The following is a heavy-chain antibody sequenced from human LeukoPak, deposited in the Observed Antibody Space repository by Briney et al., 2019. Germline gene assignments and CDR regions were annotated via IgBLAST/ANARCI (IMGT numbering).Heavy chain of an antibody. J-gene: IGHJ4*02. D-gene: IGHD3-3*01. CDR2: IYYSGST. V-gene: IGHV4-59*01. Sequence: SETLSLTCAVYGGSFSGYYWSWIRQPPGKGLEWIGYIYYSGSTNYNPSLKSRVTISVDTSKNQFSLKLSSVTAADTAVYYCARQGWSGYLDYWGQGTLVTVSS. CDR1: GGSFSGYY. CDR3: ARQGWSGYLDY.